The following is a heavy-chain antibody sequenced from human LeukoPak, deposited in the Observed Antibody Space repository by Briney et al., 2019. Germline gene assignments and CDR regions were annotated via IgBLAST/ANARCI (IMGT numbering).Heavy chain of an antibody. CDR1: GFTFTNYW. Sequence: SGVSLRLSCAASGFTFTNYWMTWVRQAPGKGLEWVANIKQDGSEKYSVDSVKGRFTISRDNAKNSLYLQMNSLRAEDTAVYYCARDRSPGNFDYWGQGTLVTVSS. J-gene: IGHJ4*02. V-gene: IGHV3-7*01. CDR2: IKQDGSEK. D-gene: IGHD3-10*01. CDR3: ARDRSPGNFDY.